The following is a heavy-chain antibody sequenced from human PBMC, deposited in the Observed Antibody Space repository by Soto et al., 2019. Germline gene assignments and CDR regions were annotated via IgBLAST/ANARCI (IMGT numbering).Heavy chain of an antibody. CDR2: IYYSGST. CDR3: ARNIDYGGNGLDY. V-gene: IGHV4-30-4*08. Sequence: SETLSLTCTVSGGSISSGGYYWTWIRQHPGKGLEWIGYIYYSGSTYYNPSLKSRVTISVYTSKNQFSLKLSSVTAADTAVYYCARNIDYGGNGLDYWGQGTLVTVSS. J-gene: IGHJ4*02. CDR1: GGSISSGGYY. D-gene: IGHD4-17*01.